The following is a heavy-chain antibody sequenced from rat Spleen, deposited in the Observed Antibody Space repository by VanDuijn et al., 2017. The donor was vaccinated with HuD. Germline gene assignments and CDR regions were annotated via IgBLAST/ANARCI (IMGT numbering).Heavy chain of an antibody. V-gene: IGHV5-31*01. J-gene: IGHJ3*01. D-gene: IGHD1-2*01. CDR1: GFTFNNYW. CDR2: ITNTGGST. CDR3: TRLGIAAIGNWFTY. Sequence: EVQLVESGGGLVQPGRSLKLSCVASGFTFNNYWMTWLPQAPGLGLEWVASITNTGGSTYYPDSVKGRFTISRDNSKSTLFLQMDSLRSEDTATYYCTRLGIAAIGNWFTYWGQGTLVTVSS.